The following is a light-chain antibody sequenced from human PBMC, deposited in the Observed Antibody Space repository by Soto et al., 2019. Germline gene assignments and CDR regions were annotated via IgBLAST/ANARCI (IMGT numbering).Light chain of an antibody. CDR1: SSDVGSYNL. CDR2: EGS. J-gene: IGLJ1*01. CDR3: CSYAGSRV. V-gene: IGLV2-23*01. Sequence: QCVLNQPASVSGAAGQSITISCTGTSSDVGSYNLVSWYQQHPGKAPKLMIYEGSKRPSGVSNRFSGSKSGNTASLTISGLQAEDEADYYCCSYAGSRVFGTGTKVTVL.